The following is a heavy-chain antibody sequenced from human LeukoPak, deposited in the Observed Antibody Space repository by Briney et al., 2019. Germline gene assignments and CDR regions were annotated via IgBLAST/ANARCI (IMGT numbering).Heavy chain of an antibody. V-gene: IGHV3-33*06. Sequence: SGGSLRLSCAASGFTFSSYDMHWVRQAPGKGLEWVAVIWYDGSKKYYADSVKGRFTISRDNSKNTLYLQMNSLRGEDTAVYYCAKDGIKGDRPKESGLAEYFQHWGQGNLVIVSS. D-gene: IGHD3-10*01. CDR1: GFTFSSYD. J-gene: IGHJ1*01. CDR2: IWYDGSKK. CDR3: AKDGIKGDRPKESGLAEYFQH.